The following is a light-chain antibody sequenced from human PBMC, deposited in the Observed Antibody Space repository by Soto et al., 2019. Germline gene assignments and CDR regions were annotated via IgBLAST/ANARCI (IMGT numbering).Light chain of an antibody. CDR1: QSVSSN. J-gene: IGKJ4*01. CDR3: QQYKNWPPLT. V-gene: IGKV3-15*01. CDR2: GAF. Sequence: EIVMTQSPATLSVSPGERVNLSCRGSQSVSSNLAWYQQKPGQAPRLLIYGAFTRATGIPARFSGSGSGTEFTLTISSLQSEDFAVYYCQQYKNWPPLTFGGGTKVEIK.